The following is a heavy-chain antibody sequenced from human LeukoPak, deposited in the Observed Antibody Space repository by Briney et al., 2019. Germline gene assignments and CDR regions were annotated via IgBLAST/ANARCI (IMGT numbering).Heavy chain of an antibody. V-gene: IGHV4-31*03. D-gene: IGHD4-17*01. Sequence: SQTLSLTCTVSGGSISSGGYYWSWIRQHPGKSLEWIGYIYYSGSTYYNPSLKSRVTISVDTSKNQFSLKLSSVTAADTAVYYCARDRHDYGVDYWGQGTLVTVSS. J-gene: IGHJ4*02. CDR1: GGSISSGGYY. CDR3: ARDRHDYGVDY. CDR2: IYYSGST.